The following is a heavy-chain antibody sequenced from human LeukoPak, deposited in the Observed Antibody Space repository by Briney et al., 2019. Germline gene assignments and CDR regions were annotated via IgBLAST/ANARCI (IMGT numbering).Heavy chain of an antibody. V-gene: IGHV4-30-4*08. J-gene: IGHJ4*02. CDR3: ARGQYQLLYLPFGY. CDR1: GGSISSGDYY. CDR2: IYYSGST. Sequence: SETLSLTCTVSGGSISSGDYYWSWIRQPPGKGLEWIGYIYYSGSTYYNPSLKSRVTISVDTSKNQFSLKLSSVTAADTAVYYCARGQYQLLYLPFGYWGQGTLVTVSS. D-gene: IGHD2-2*02.